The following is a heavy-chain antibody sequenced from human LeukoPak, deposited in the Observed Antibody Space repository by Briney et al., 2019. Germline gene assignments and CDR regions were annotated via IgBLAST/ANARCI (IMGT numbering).Heavy chain of an antibody. V-gene: IGHV3-9*01. CDR3: AKDFAAAGTDYFDY. D-gene: IGHD6-13*01. J-gene: IGHJ4*02. CDR1: GFTFDDYA. Sequence: GGSPRLSCAASGFTFDDYAMHWVRQAPGKGLEWVSGISWNSGSIGYADSVKGRFTISRDNAKNSLYLQMNSLRAEDTALYYCAKDFAAAGTDYFDYWGQGTLVTVSS. CDR2: ISWNSGSI.